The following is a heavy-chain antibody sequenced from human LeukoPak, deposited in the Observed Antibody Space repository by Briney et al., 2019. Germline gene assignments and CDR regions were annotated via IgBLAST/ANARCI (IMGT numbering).Heavy chain of an antibody. V-gene: IGHV3-23*01. CDR2: IGGSGGTT. J-gene: IGHJ4*02. Sequence: GGSMRLSCAASGFTFSSYAMSWVRQAPGKGLEWVSAIGGSGGTTDYADSVKGRFTVSRDNSKNSMYLQINSLRAEDTAIYYCVMNSGWSYFDYWGQGTLVTVSS. D-gene: IGHD6-19*01. CDR3: VMNSGWSYFDY. CDR1: GFTFSSYA.